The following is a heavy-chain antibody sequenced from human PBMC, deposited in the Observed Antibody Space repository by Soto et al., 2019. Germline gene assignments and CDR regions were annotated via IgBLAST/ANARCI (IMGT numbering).Heavy chain of an antibody. Sequence: EVQLLASGGGLVQPGGSLRLSCAASGFTFSSYAMKWVRQAPGKGLEWVSLIGESGTPTYYADSVKGRFTISRDNSGNTVFLEMYSLRAEDTAVYYCARFIPGVRYYGMDVWGQGTTVTVSS. CDR1: GFTFSSYA. D-gene: IGHD2-2*01. CDR2: IGESGTPT. V-gene: IGHV3-23*01. J-gene: IGHJ6*02. CDR3: ARFIPGVRYYGMDV.